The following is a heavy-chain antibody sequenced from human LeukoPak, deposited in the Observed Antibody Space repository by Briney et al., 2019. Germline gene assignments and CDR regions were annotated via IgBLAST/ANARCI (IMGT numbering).Heavy chain of an antibody. Sequence: SETLSLTYTVSGDPVSRGSYYWSWIRQPPGKELEWIGYVYHTGSTIYNPSLKSRVTISVDTSKNEFSLKMTSVTAADTAVYYCARGFASGWYSRYDPWGQGTLVTVSS. CDR3: ARGFASGWYSRYDP. D-gene: IGHD6-19*01. V-gene: IGHV4-61*01. J-gene: IGHJ5*02. CDR1: GDPVSRGSYY. CDR2: VYHTGST.